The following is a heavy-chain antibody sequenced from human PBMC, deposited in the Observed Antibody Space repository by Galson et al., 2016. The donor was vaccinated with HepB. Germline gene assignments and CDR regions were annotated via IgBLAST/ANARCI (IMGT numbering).Heavy chain of an antibody. CDR2: ISWSSGTI. J-gene: IGHJ4*02. D-gene: IGHD5-24*01. CDR3: VKGKATIDF. CDR1: GFMFENFP. V-gene: IGHV3-9*01. Sequence: SLRLSCAASGFMFENFPMHWVRQAPGKGLEWVSGISWSSGTIDYADSVQGRFTISSDNAKNSLYLHMTSLRPEDTAFYYCVKGKATIDFWGQGTLVIVS.